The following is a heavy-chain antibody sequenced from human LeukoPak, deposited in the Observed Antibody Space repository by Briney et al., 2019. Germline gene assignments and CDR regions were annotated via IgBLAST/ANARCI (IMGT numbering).Heavy chain of an antibody. CDR2: ISSSGSTI. CDR3: ARDVLFSYDSSGYGF. Sequence: GGSLRISCAASGFTFSDYYMSWIRQAPGKGLEWVSYISSSGSTIYYADSVKGRFTISRDNAKNSLYLQMNSLRAEDTAVYYCARDVLFSYDSSGYGFWGQGTLVTVSS. D-gene: IGHD3-22*01. J-gene: IGHJ4*02. CDR1: GFTFSDYY. V-gene: IGHV3-11*01.